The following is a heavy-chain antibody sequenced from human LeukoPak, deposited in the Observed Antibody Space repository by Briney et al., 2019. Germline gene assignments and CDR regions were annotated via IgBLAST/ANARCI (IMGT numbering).Heavy chain of an antibody. Sequence: ASVKVSSKTSGYTFTNYYVHWVRQAPGQGLEWMGIIKPSGRGTTYAQKFQGRVTMTRDTPTSTVYMELSSLRSEDTAVYYCARQYSSGYFFLDYWGQGTLVTVSS. CDR3: ARQYSSGYFFLDY. D-gene: IGHD6-25*01. CDR1: GYTFTNYY. CDR2: IKPSGRGT. V-gene: IGHV1-46*01. J-gene: IGHJ4*02.